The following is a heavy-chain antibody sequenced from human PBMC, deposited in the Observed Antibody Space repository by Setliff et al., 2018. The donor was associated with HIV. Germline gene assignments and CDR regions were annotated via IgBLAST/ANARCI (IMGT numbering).Heavy chain of an antibody. V-gene: IGHV1-8*01. Sequence: ASVKVSCKASGYTFTNYDINWVRQATGQGLEWMGWMNPNSGNTGYAQKFQGRVTMTRNTSISTAYMELSSLRSEDTAVYYCARETIWSGHSYFDYWGQGTLVTVS. CDR3: ARETIWSGHSYFDY. D-gene: IGHD3-3*01. CDR1: GYTFTNYD. J-gene: IGHJ4*02. CDR2: MNPNSGNT.